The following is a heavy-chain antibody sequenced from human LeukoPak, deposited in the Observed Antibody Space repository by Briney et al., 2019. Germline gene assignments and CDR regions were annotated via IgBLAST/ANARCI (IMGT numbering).Heavy chain of an antibody. CDR2: IRGESDYI. Sequence: PGGSLRLSCAASEFVFSTYYMHWVRQAPGKGLEWVSSIRGESDYIYYRDSVKGRFTISRDNAKNSLYLQMNRLRVEDTAVYFCVREHYDFFLDYWGQGTLATVSS. CDR3: VREHYDFFLDY. CDR1: EFVFSTYY. J-gene: IGHJ4*02. V-gene: IGHV3-21*06. D-gene: IGHD3-3*01.